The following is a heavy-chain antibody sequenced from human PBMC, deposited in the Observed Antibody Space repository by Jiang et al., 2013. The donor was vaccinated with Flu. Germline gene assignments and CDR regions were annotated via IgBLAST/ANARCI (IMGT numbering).Heavy chain of an antibody. D-gene: IGHD3-10*01. Sequence: GSGLVKPSETLSLSCTVSGYSIRKDYWTWFRQTPGRGLEWIGFVSYSGDTRENPSLKSRASVSLDTSKNQFSLTLTSVTAADTAVYYCARDKAPAGKRWFDPWGRGTLVTVSS. CDR2: VSYSGDT. J-gene: IGHJ5*02. CDR3: ARDKAPAGKRWFDP. V-gene: IGHV4-59*01. CDR1: GYSIRKDY.